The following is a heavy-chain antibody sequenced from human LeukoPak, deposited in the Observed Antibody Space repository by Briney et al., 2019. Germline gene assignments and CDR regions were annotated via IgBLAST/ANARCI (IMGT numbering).Heavy chain of an antibody. J-gene: IGHJ4*02. D-gene: IGHD4-23*01. V-gene: IGHV1-18*01. CDR3: ARIDYGGKLTHY. CDR2: ISAYNGNT. CDR1: GYTFTSYG. Sequence: GPVKVSCKASGYTFTSYGISWVRQAPGQGLEWMGWISAYNGNTNYAQKLQGRVTMTTDTSTSTAYMELRSLRSDDTAVYYCARIDYGGKLTHYWGQATLATVSS.